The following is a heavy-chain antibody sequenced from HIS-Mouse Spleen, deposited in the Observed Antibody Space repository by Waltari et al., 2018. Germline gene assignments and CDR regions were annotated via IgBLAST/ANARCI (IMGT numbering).Heavy chain of an antibody. J-gene: IGHJ3*02. CDR3: ARGPNWNYAFDI. D-gene: IGHD1-7*01. V-gene: IGHV3-30*04. CDR2: ISYDGSNK. Sequence: QVQLVEYGGGVVQPGRSLRLSCAASGFTFSSYALHWVRQAPGKGLEWVAVISYDGSNKYYADSVKGRFTISRDNSKNTLYLQMNSLRAEDTAVYYCARGPNWNYAFDIWGQGTMVTVSS. CDR1: GFTFSSYA.